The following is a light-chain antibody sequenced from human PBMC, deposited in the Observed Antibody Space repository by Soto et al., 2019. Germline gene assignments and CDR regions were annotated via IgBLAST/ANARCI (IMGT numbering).Light chain of an antibody. Sequence: DIQLTQSPSTLPASLGDRATLTCRASQRVINGLAWYQQKPGTAPKVLIYHATTLQSGVPSRCSGSGSGTEFTLTSSGLQPDDFASYYCQQCNSYSFGQGTKVDIK. J-gene: IGKJ1*01. CDR2: HAT. CDR3: QQCNSYS. V-gene: IGKV1-5*01. CDR1: QRVING.